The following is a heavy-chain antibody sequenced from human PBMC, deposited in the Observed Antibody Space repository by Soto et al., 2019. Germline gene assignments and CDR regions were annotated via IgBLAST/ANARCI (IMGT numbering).Heavy chain of an antibody. V-gene: IGHV3-11*06. CDR3: ARDRGGYGPPDV. J-gene: IGHJ6*02. CDR1: GFTFSDSY. CDR2: ISGSSGYT. Sequence: QVQLVESGGGLVKPGGSLRLSCAASGFTFSDSYMSWIRQAPGKGLQGVAYISGSSGYTGYADSVKGRFTISRDNAKNSLDLQMISLRAEDTAVYFCARDRGGYGPPDVWGQGTTVTVS. D-gene: IGHD3-10*01.